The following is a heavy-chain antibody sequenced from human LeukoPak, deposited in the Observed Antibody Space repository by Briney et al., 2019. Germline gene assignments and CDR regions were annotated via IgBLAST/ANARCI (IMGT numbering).Heavy chain of an antibody. V-gene: IGHV3-48*03. CDR3: AELGITMIGGV. Sequence: GGSLRLSCAASGFTFSSYEMNWVRQAPGKGLEGGSYMSSSGSTIYYADSVKSRFTISRDNAKNSLYLQMNSLRAEDTAVYYCAELGITMIGGVWGKGNTVTISS. CDR2: MSSSGSTI. CDR1: GFTFSSYE. D-gene: IGHD3-10*02. J-gene: IGHJ6*04.